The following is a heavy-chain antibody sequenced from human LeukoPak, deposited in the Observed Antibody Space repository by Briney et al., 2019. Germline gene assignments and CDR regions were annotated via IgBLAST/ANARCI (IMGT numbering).Heavy chain of an antibody. Sequence: PGGSLRLSCAASGFTFSSYAVHWVRQAPGQGLEWAAFISYDGSNKYYADSVKGRFTISRDNSKNTLYLQMNSLRVEDTAVYYCARSRPYCNTISCYFGAFDIWGQGTMVTVSS. J-gene: IGHJ3*02. CDR2: ISYDGSNK. V-gene: IGHV3-30-3*01. D-gene: IGHD2-2*01. CDR1: GFTFSSYA. CDR3: ARSRPYCNTISCYFGAFDI.